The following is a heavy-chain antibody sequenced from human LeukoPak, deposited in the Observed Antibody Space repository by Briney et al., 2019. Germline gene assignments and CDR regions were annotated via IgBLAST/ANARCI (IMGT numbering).Heavy chain of an antibody. CDR3: ARDLSGVAGYTYGRGIDY. CDR2: ISWNSGSI. J-gene: IGHJ4*02. V-gene: IGHV3-9*03. Sequence: GGSPRLSCAASGFTFDDYAMHWVRQAPGKGLEWVSGISWNSGSIGYADSVKGRFTISRDNAKTSLYLQMNSLRAEDMAVYYCARDLSGVAGYTYGRGIDYWGQGTLVTVSS. D-gene: IGHD5-18*01. CDR1: GFTFDDYA.